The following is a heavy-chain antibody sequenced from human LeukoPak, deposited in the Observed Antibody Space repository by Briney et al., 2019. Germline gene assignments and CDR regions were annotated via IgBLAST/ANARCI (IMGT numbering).Heavy chain of an antibody. CDR1: DGSISNSF. Sequence: SETLSLTCTVPDGSISNSFWNWVRQPPGKGLEWIAYIHTSGSINYNPAFKSRVTLSVDTSKSQFSLRLNSVTASDTAVYYCANSYDGKIVPFDNRGQGTLVTVSS. D-gene: IGHD4-23*01. V-gene: IGHV4-4*09. J-gene: IGHJ4*02. CDR2: IHTSGSI. CDR3: ANSYDGKIVPFDN.